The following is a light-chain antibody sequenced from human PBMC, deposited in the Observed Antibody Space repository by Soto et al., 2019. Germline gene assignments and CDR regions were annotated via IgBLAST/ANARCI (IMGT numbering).Light chain of an antibody. CDR3: QQYENLPT. CDR2: DAS. Sequence: DIQMTQSPSTLSGSVGDRVTITCRASQTISSWLAWYQQKPGRAPKLLIYDASNLEAGVPSRFRGSGSGTDSTFTISRLQPEDIATYYCQQYENLPTFGQGTRLEIK. J-gene: IGKJ5*01. V-gene: IGKV1-33*01. CDR1: QTISSW.